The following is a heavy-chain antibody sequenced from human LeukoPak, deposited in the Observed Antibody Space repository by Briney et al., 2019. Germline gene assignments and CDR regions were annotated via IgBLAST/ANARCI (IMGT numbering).Heavy chain of an antibody. V-gene: IGHV5-51*01. D-gene: IGHD1-26*01. J-gene: IGHJ3*02. CDR3: ASRGTVGSTQGTFDI. CDR2: IYPDDSDT. Sequence: GESLKISCKGSGYNFASYWIGWVRQMPGKGLEWMGIIYPDDSDTRYSPSFQGQVTISADKSITTAYLQWSSLKASDTAMYYCASRGTVGSTQGTFDIWGQGTMVTVSS. CDR1: GYNFASYW.